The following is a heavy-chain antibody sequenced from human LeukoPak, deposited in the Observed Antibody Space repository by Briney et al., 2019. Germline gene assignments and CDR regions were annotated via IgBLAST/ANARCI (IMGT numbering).Heavy chain of an antibody. D-gene: IGHD3-10*01. CDR2: FDPEDGET. CDR3: ATGGVLWFGESPNYFDY. J-gene: IGHJ4*02. CDR1: GYSLTEVS. V-gene: IGHV1-24*01. Sequence: ASAKVSCKVSGYSLTEVSMHWGRHAPGKGLEWRGGFDPEDGETIYAQKFQGRVTMTEDTSTDTAYMELSSLRSEDTAVYYCATGGVLWFGESPNYFDYWGQGTLVTVSS.